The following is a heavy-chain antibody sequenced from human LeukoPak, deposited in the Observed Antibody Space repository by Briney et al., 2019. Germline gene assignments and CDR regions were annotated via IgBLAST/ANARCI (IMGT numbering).Heavy chain of an antibody. V-gene: IGHV1-24*01. J-gene: IGHJ6*03. D-gene: IGHD3-10*01. CDR1: GYTLTELS. CDR3: ALWNYYGSGSRYYYYYMDV. CDR2: FDPEDGET. Sequence: ASVKVSCKVSGYTLTELSMHWVRQAPGKGLEWMGGFDPEDGETIYAQKFQGRVTMTEDTSTDTAYMELSSLRSEDTGVYYCALWNYYGSGSRYYYYYMDVWGKGTTVTVSS.